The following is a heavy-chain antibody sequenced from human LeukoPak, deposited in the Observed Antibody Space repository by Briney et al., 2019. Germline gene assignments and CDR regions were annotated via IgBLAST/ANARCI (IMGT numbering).Heavy chain of an antibody. CDR3: ARLQNYYGSGSYYKWMDY. V-gene: IGHV5-10-1*01. CDR1: GYSFTSYW. CDR2: IDPSDSYT. D-gene: IGHD3-10*01. Sequence: GESLKISCKGSGYSFTSYWISWVRQTPGKGLEWMGRIDPSDSYTNYSPSFQGHVTISADKSISTAYLQWSSLKASDTAMYYCARLQNYYGSGSYYKWMDYWGQGTLVTVSS. J-gene: IGHJ4*02.